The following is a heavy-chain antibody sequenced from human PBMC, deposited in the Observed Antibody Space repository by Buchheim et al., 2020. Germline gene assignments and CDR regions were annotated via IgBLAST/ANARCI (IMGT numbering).Heavy chain of an antibody. CDR3: ARLDDYYDSSGPTSHTFVDY. Sequence: QVQLVQSGAEVKKPGASVKVSCKASGYTFTSYDINWVRQATGQGLEWMGWMNPNSGNTGYAQKFQGRVTMTRNTSIRTAYMELSSLRSEDTAVYYCARLDDYYDSSGPTSHTFVDYWGQGTL. CDR1: GYTFTSYD. D-gene: IGHD3-22*01. V-gene: IGHV1-8*01. J-gene: IGHJ4*02. CDR2: MNPNSGNT.